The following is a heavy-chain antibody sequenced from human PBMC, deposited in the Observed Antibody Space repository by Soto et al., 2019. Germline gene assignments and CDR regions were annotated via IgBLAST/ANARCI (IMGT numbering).Heavy chain of an antibody. CDR2: IDNSGST. Sequence: SETLSLTCTVSGASVSTGVYYWTWIRQHPGKGLEWIGYIDNSGSTYYNPSLTGRVDISVDTSKNEFSLHLQSLTAADTAFYYCAGAVSDFDVRRYRTSYFDQWGQGILVTVSS. D-gene: IGHD3-10*02. CDR1: GASVSTGVYY. J-gene: IGHJ4*02. V-gene: IGHV4-31*03. CDR3: AGAVSDFDVRRYRTSYFDQ.